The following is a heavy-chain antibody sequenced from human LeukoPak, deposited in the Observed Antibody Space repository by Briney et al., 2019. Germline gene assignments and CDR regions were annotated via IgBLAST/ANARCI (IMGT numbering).Heavy chain of an antibody. CDR3: ASDSGSYAY. CDR2: ISLSSTAI. Sequence: GGSLRLSCATSGFIFSTYNMNWVRQAPGKGLEWVSYISLSSTAIYYADSVKGRFTISRDNAKNSLYLQMNSLRAEDTAVYYCASDSGSYAYWGQGTLVTVSS. D-gene: IGHD1-26*01. CDR1: GFIFSTYN. J-gene: IGHJ4*02. V-gene: IGHV3-21*05.